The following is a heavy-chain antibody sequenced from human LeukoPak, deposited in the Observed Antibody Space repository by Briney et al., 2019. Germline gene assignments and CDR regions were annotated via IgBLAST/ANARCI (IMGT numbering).Heavy chain of an antibody. CDR3: ARPVRRLRRDDAFDI. V-gene: IGHV4-59*01. J-gene: IGHJ3*02. CDR1: DGSISSFY. CDR2: IYYSGIS. Sequence: SETLSLTCTVSDGSISSFYWSWIRQPPGKGLEWIGYIYYSGISHYNPSLKSRVTISVDTSKNQFSLKLSSVTAADTAVYFCARPVRRLRRDDAFDIRGQGTMVTVSS. D-gene: IGHD4-17*01.